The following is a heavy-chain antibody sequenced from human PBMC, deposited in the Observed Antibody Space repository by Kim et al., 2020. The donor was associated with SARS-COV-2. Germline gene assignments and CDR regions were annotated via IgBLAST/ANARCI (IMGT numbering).Heavy chain of an antibody. V-gene: IGHV7-4-1*02. CDR2: INTNTGNT. CDR3: ARDWCSSTSCIVYGMDV. Sequence: ASVKVSCKASGYTFTSYSMNWVRQAPGQGLEWMGWINTNTGNTTYAQGFTGRFVFSLDTSVSTAYLQFSSLKSEDTAVYYCARDWCSSTSCIVYGMDVWG. J-gene: IGHJ6*02. D-gene: IGHD2-2*01. CDR1: GYTFTSYS.